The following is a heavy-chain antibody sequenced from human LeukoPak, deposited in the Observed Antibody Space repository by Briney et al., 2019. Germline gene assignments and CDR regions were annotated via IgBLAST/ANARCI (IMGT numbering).Heavy chain of an antibody. CDR2: ISRSSSYM. CDR3: ARLYCSGGSCYYFDC. J-gene: IGHJ4*02. D-gene: IGHD2-15*01. CDR1: GFTFSSYS. Sequence: PGGSLSLSCAASGFTFSSYSMNWPRQAPGRGLEWVSSISRSSSYMFCADSVGGRFNISRENAEHSLYVHVHRVSREDTAVYYCARLYCSGGSCYYFDCWGQGTLVTVSS. V-gene: IGHV3-21*01.